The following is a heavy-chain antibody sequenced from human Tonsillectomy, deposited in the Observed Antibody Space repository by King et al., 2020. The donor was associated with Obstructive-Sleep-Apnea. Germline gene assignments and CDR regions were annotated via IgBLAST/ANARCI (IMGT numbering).Heavy chain of an antibody. V-gene: IGHV3-33*03. D-gene: IGHD6-25*01. CDR3: VGYYFDY. CDR1: GFTFRDYV. J-gene: IGHJ4*02. Sequence: VQLVESGGGVVQPGRSLRLSCVASGFTFRDYVMHWVRQAPGKGLEWVAMIYFDGSNKDYADSVKGRYTISGDNSKNTLYLQMNSLRVEDTALYFCVGYYFDYWGQGTLVTVSS. CDR2: IYFDGSNK.